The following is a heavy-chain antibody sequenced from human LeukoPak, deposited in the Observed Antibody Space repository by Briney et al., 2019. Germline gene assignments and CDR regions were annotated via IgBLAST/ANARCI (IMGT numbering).Heavy chain of an antibody. J-gene: IGHJ4*02. D-gene: IGHD3-16*01. CDR2: ISSFSGTI. CDR3: ARDQGGVGY. Sequence: GGSLRLSCVASGITFSSYSMNWVRQALGKGLEWVSYISSFSGTINYADSVKGRFTISRDNAKNSLYLQMNSLRVEDTAVYYCARDQGGVGYWGQGTLVTVSS. V-gene: IGHV3-48*01. CDR1: GITFSSYS.